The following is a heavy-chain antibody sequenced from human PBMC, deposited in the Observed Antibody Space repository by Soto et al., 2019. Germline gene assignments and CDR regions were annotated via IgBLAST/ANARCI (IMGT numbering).Heavy chain of an antibody. V-gene: IGHV3-7*01. CDR1: GFTYASYW. CDR2: IKQDGSEE. CDR3: ARDSYCGIDV. J-gene: IGHJ6*02. Sequence: PGGSLRLSCVASGFTYASYWMNWVRQAPGKGLEWVAHIKQDGSEEYYVDSVKGRFTISRDNAKNSLYLYMNSLRAEDTAVYYCARDSYCGIDVWGQATTVTVSS.